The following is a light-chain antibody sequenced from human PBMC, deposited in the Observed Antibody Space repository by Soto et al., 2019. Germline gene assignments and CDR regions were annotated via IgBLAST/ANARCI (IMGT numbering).Light chain of an antibody. V-gene: IGLV2-14*01. CDR1: SSDVGGYNY. CDR2: EVS. J-gene: IGLJ1*01. CDR3: SSYTSSSTLVYV. Sequence: QSVLTQPASVSGSPGQSITISCTGTSSDVGGYNYVSWYQQHPGKAPKLMIYEVSNRPSGVSNRFSGSKSGNTASLTISGLQAEDEADYYCSSYTSSSTLVYVFGTGTKLTV.